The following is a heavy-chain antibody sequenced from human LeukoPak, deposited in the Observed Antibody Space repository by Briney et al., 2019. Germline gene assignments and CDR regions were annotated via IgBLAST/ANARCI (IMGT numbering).Heavy chain of an antibody. CDR3: AKDLQLWSFDY. CDR1: GFTFSSYA. CDR2: ISGSGDST. V-gene: IGHV3-23*01. Sequence: PGGSLRLSCAASGFTFSSYAQSWVRQAPGKGLEWVSTISGSGDSTYYADSVKGRFTISRDNSKNTLLLQMNSLRAEDTAVYYCAKDLQLWSFDYWGQGTLVTVSS. D-gene: IGHD5-18*01. J-gene: IGHJ4*02.